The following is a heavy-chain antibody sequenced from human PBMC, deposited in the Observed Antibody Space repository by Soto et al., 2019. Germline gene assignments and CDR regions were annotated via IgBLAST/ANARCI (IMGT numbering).Heavy chain of an antibody. D-gene: IGHD1-1*01. CDR3: ARVQTLSGIINVFDY. V-gene: IGHV4-31*03. Sequence: QVQLQESGPGLVKPSQTLSLTCNVSGGSINSAGYYWSWIRQHPGKGLEWIGYIHYSGRTYYNPSLKSRVTISIGTSKTQFSLKLSSVTAADTAVYYCARVQTLSGIINVFDYWGQGTLVTVSS. CDR1: GGSINSAGYY. CDR2: IHYSGRT. J-gene: IGHJ4*02.